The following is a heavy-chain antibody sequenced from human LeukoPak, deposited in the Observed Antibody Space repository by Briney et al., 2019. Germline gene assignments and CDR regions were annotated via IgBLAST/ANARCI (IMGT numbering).Heavy chain of an antibody. J-gene: IGHJ6*04. CDR1: GYTFTNYG. V-gene: IGHV1-18*01. CDR3: AIGPPYAPGVLDV. Sequence: ASVKVSCKASGYTFTNYGINWVRQAPGQGLEWMGWISAKNGNTKYAQKFQGRVIMTTDTSTTTVYMELRSLRSDDTAVYYCAIGPPYAPGVLDVWGKGTTVTISS. CDR2: ISAKNGNT. D-gene: IGHD7-27*01.